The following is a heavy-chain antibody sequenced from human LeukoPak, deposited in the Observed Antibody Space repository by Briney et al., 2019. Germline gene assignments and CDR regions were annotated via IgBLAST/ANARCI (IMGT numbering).Heavy chain of an antibody. CDR3: ARASPYYYDSSGYYYTNNFDY. Sequence: VASVKVSCKASGYTFTSYGISWVRQAPGQGLEWTGWISAYNGNTNYAQKLQGRVTMTTDTSTSTAYMELRSLRSDDTAVYYCARASPYYYDSSGYYYTNNFDYWGQGTLVTVSS. J-gene: IGHJ4*02. V-gene: IGHV1-18*01. CDR1: GYTFTSYG. CDR2: ISAYNGNT. D-gene: IGHD3-22*01.